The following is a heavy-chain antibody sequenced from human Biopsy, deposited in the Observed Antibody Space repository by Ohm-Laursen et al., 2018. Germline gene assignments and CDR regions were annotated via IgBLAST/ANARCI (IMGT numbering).Heavy chain of an antibody. CDR3: ARHDRSGYWGLDY. D-gene: IGHD3-22*01. J-gene: IGHJ4*01. CDR2: IYSSGRT. V-gene: IGHV4-4*08. Sequence: TLSLTCSVSGGSLNNHYWSWIRQSPGKGLEWLAYIYSSGRTNYNPSLKSRIIVSVDTSKNQPSLKVTSVTATDTAMYYCARHDRSGYWGLDYWGQGALVTVSA. CDR1: GGSLNNHY.